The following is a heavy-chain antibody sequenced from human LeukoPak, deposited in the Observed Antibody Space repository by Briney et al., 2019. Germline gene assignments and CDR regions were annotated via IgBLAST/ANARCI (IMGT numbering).Heavy chain of an antibody. D-gene: IGHD4-23*01. Sequence: ASVKVSCKASGYTFTGYYMHWVRQAPGQGLEWMGWINPNSGSTSYAQKFQGRVTMTRDTSTSTVYMELSSLRSEDTAVYYCARAGYGGNSKGLDYWGQGTLVTVSS. V-gene: IGHV1-46*01. CDR1: GYTFTGYY. J-gene: IGHJ4*02. CDR3: ARAGYGGNSKGLDY. CDR2: INPNSGST.